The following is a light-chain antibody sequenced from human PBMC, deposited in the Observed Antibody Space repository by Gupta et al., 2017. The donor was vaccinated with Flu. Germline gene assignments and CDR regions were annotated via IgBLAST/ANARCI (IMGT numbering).Light chain of an antibody. J-gene: IGKJ1*01. V-gene: IGKV3-15*01. CDR1: QSVSSN. CDR3: QQYNNWPSGGT. Sequence: EIVMTQSPATLSVSPGERATLSCRASQSVSSNLAGYQQNPGQAPRLLIYGASTRATGIPARFSGSGSGTEFTHTISSLQSEDVAVDYCQQYNNWPSGGTFGQGTKVEIK. CDR2: GAS.